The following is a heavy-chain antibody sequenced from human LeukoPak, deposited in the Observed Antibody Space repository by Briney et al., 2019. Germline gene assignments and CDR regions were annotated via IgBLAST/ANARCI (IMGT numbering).Heavy chain of an antibody. D-gene: IGHD6-6*01. CDR2: IYSTGDT. CDR1: GFIVSSVY. J-gene: IGHJ4*02. V-gene: IGHV3-53*01. CDR3: ARGGRSSELV. Sequence: GGSLRLSCAASGFIVSSVYMSWVRQSPGKGLECVSIIYSTGDTYYADSVKGRFTISRDVSKNTVYLRMNSLRAEDTAVYYCARGGRSSELVWGQGTRVTVSS.